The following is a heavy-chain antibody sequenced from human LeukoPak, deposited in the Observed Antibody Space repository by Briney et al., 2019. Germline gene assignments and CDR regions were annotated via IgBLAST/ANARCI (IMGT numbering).Heavy chain of an antibody. J-gene: IGHJ3*02. D-gene: IGHD2-15*01. CDR1: GFTVSNKY. Sequence: PGVSLRLFCAASGFTVSNKYMSGGRQPAGGGVELVSVIYRGGSTYYADSVKGRFSISRDKSKNTLYLQMHSLRAEDTALYYCAREMYCSGGRCYGAAFDIWGQGTMVTVSS. V-gene: IGHV3-66*01. CDR2: IYRGGST. CDR3: AREMYCSGGRCYGAAFDI.